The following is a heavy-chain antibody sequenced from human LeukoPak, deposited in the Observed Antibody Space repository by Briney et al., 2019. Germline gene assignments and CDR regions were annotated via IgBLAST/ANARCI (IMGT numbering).Heavy chain of an antibody. CDR2: IKSKTEGGTT. J-gene: IGHJ6*03. CDR3: TTKAMVRGVITYYYYYMDV. V-gene: IGHV3-15*01. CDR1: GFTFSNAW. D-gene: IGHD3-10*01. Sequence: PGGSLRLSCAASGFTFSNAWMSWVRQAPGKGLEWVGRIKSKTEGGTTDYAAPVKGRFTISRDDSKNTLYLQMNSLKTEDTAVYYCTTKAMVRGVITYYYYYMDVWGKGTTVTVSS.